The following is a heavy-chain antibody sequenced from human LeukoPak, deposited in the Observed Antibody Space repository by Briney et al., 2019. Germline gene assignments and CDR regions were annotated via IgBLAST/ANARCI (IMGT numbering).Heavy chain of an antibody. V-gene: IGHV3-23*01. D-gene: IGHD3-16*02. CDR2: ISGSGGST. CDR1: GFTFSSYA. Sequence: GGYLRLSCAASGFTFSSYAMSWVRQAPGKGLEWVSAISGSGGSTYYADSVKGRFTISRDNSKNTLYLQMNSLRAEDTAVYYCAKEDYDYVWGSYRSTIDYWGQGTLVTVSS. CDR3: AKEDYDYVWGSYRSTIDY. J-gene: IGHJ4*02.